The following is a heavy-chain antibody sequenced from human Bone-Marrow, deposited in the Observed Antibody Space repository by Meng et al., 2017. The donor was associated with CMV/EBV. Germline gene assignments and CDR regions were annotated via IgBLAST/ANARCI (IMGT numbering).Heavy chain of an antibody. CDR2: IIPILGIA. CDR3: ARAHIVVVPAARTTYFYY. J-gene: IGHJ4*02. D-gene: IGHD2-2*01. V-gene: IGHV1-69*10. CDR1: GGTFSSYA. Sequence: SVKVSCKASGGTFSSYAISWVRQAPGQGLEWMGGIIPILGIANYAQKFQGRVTITADKSTSTAYMELSSLRSEDTAVYYCARAHIVVVPAARTTYFYYWGQGTLVTVSS.